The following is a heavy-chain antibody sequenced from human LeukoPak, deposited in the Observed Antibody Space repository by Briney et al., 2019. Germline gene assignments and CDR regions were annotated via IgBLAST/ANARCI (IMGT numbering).Heavy chain of an antibody. J-gene: IGHJ4*02. CDR1: GGSISSGDYY. V-gene: IGHV4-30-4*01. CDR2: IYYSGST. D-gene: IGHD6-6*01. Sequence: PSQTLSLTCTVPGGSISSGDYYWSWIRQPPGKGLEWIGYIYYSGSTYYNPSLKSRVTISVDTSKNQFSLKLSSVTAADTAVYYCARHRLAPYSSSADYFDYWGQGTLVTVSS. CDR3: ARHRLAPYSSSADYFDY.